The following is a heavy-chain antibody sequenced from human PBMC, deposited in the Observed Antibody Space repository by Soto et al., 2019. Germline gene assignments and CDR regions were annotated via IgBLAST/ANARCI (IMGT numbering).Heavy chain of an antibody. D-gene: IGHD6-6*01. V-gene: IGHV4-59*01. J-gene: IGHJ6*02. CDR3: ARSYSSSGYYYYGMDV. CDR1: GGSISTYY. CDR2: IYYTGTA. Sequence: KPSETLSLTCTVSGGSISTYYWSWIRQPPGKGLEWIAYIYYTGTANYNSSLKSRVTISLDTPKNQFSLNLKSVTAADTAVYYCARSYSSSGYYYYGMDVWGQGTTVTVSS.